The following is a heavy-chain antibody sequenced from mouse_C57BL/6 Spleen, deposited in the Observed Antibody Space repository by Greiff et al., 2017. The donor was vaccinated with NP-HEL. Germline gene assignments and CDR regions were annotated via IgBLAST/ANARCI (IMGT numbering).Heavy chain of an antibody. V-gene: IGHV3-6*01. D-gene: IGHD2-4*01. CDR1: GYSITSGYY. J-gene: IGHJ3*01. CDR2: IRYDGST. Sequence: EVQLQESGPGLVKPSQSLSLTCSVTGYSITSGYYWNWIRQFPGNQLEWMGYIRYDGSTNYNPSFKNRISITRDTSKNQSFLKLKSVTTEDTATYYCATGGDYDVRFAYWGQGTLVTVSA. CDR3: ATGGDYDVRFAY.